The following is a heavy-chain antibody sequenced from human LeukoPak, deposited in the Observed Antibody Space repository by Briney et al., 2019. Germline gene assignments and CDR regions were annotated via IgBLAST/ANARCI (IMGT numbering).Heavy chain of an antibody. CDR3: ARGNVNYYAPDY. J-gene: IGHJ4*02. D-gene: IGHD1-7*01. Sequence: GGSLRLSCTASGFNFGGYAINWVRQAPGQGLEWVGFIRSKALYGTREYAASVEGRFTISRDDSKGIAYLQMNTLKIEDTAVYYCARGNVNYYAPDYWGQGTLVTVSS. V-gene: IGHV3-49*04. CDR2: IRSKALYGTR. CDR1: GFNFGGYA.